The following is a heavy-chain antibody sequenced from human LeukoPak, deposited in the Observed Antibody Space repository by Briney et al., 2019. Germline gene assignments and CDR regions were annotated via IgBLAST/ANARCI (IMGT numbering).Heavy chain of an antibody. J-gene: IGHJ3*02. V-gene: IGHV4-4*07. D-gene: IGHD1-26*01. CDR2: LYTSGIT. CDR3: AREASTTYDRAIDI. Sequence: SETLSLTCTVSGGDSINSYFWSCVRPPAGKGLEWIGRLYTSGITNYSPSLKSRVTMSIDTSKNQISLNLTSVTAADTAMYYCAREASTTYDRAIDIWGQGTMVTVSS. CDR1: GGDSINSYF.